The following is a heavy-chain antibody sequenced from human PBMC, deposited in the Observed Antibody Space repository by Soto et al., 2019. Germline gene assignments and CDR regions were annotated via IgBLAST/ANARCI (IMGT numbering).Heavy chain of an antibody. CDR1: GGSISSSDFY. D-gene: IGHD6-25*01. J-gene: IGHJ5*02. V-gene: IGHV4-39*01. Sequence: SETLSLTCTVSGGSISSSDFYWGWLRQTPGKGLEFIGSMYYSGSTYYNPSLKSRLTISGDTPKNQFTLKLISVTAADTAVYYCAVVDSTGNWFDPWGEGALVTVSS. CDR3: AVVDSTGNWFDP. CDR2: MYYSGST.